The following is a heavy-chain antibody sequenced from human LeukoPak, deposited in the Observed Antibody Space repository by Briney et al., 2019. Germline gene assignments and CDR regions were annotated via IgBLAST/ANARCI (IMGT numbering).Heavy chain of an antibody. V-gene: IGHV1-2*02. Sequence: ASVKVSCKASGYTFTGYYIHWVRQAPGQGLEWMGWINPNSGGTNYAQKFQGRFTMTTDTATRTAYMEMRSLRSDDTAVYYCARDLPRIAAGGYSFFDPWGQGTLVTVSS. CDR2: INPNSGGT. D-gene: IGHD6-13*01. CDR1: GYTFTGYY. J-gene: IGHJ5*02. CDR3: ARDLPRIAAGGYSFFDP.